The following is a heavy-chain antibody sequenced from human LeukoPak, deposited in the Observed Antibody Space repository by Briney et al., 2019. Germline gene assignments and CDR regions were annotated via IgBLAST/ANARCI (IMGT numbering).Heavy chain of an antibody. Sequence: EASVKVSCKASGYTFTDYYMHWVRQAPGQGLDWMGWINPNSGDTSYAQNFQGRVTMTRDTSIRTAYMELSSLRSDDTAVYYCARDPSPFNYFVTSVPGLLGYWGQGTLVTVSS. D-gene: IGHD3-22*01. V-gene: IGHV1-2*02. J-gene: IGHJ4*02. CDR3: ARDPSPFNYFVTSVPGLLGY. CDR2: INPNSGDT. CDR1: GYTFTDYY.